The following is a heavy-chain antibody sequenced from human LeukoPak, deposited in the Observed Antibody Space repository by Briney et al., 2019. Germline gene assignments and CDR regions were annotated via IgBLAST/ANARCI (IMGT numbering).Heavy chain of an antibody. V-gene: IGHV4-39*01. J-gene: IGHJ4*02. CDR3: ARPSITMVRGVIQANYYFDY. CDR2: IYYSGST. CDR1: GGSISSSSYY. Sequence: PSETLSLTCTVSGGSISSSSYYWGWIRQPPGKGLEWIGSIYYSGSTYYNPSLKSRVTISVDTSKNQFSLKLSSVTAADTAVYYCARPSITMVRGVIQANYYFDYWGQGTLVTVSS. D-gene: IGHD3-10*01.